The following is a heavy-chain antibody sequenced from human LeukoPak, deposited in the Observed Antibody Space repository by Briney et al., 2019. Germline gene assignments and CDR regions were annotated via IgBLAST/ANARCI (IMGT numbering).Heavy chain of an antibody. V-gene: IGHV1-18*01. CDR1: GYTFTSYG. J-gene: IGHJ6*02. CDR3: ARDYSSSWYDGYYYYGMDA. D-gene: IGHD6-13*01. Sequence: ASVKVSCKASGYTFTSYGISWVRQAPGQGLEWMGWISAYNGNTNYAQKLQGRVTMTTDTSTSTAYMELRSLRSDDTAVYYCARDYSSSWYDGYYYYGMDAWGQGTTVTVSS. CDR2: ISAYNGNT.